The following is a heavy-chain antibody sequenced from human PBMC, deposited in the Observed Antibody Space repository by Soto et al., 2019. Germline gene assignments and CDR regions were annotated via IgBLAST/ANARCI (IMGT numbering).Heavy chain of an antibody. V-gene: IGHV1-69*13. CDR2: IIPIFGTA. CDR3: ASLGVGYIVATTGSSSENWFDP. CDR1: GGTFSSYA. J-gene: IGHJ5*02. Sequence: GASVKVSCKASGGTFSSYAISWVRQAPGQGLEWMGGIIPIFGTANYAQKFQGRVTITVDESTSTAYMELSSLRSEDTAVYYCASLGVGYIVATTGSSSENWFDPWGQGTLVTVSS. D-gene: IGHD5-12*01.